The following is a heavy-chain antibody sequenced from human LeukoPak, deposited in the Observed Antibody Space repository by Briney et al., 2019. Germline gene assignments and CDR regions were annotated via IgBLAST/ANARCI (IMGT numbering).Heavy chain of an antibody. CDR2: ISSSGSTI. V-gene: IGHV3-48*03. Sequence: GGSLRLFCAASGFTFSSYEMNWVRQAPGKGLEWVSYISSSGSTIYYADSVKGRFTISRDNAKNSLYLQMNSLRAEDTAVYYCARDHIAAAGVSGGRINYYYYGMDVWGKGTTVTVSS. CDR3: ARDHIAAAGVSGGRINYYYYGMDV. D-gene: IGHD6-13*01. J-gene: IGHJ6*04. CDR1: GFTFSSYE.